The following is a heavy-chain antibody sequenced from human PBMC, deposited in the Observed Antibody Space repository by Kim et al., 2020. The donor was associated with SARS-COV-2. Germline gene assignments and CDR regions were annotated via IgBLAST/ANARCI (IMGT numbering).Heavy chain of an antibody. CDR3: ARDIRFRRVYYGMDV. J-gene: IGHJ6*02. Sequence: VSVKSQITINPDTSQNQFSLQLNSVTPEDTAVYYCARDIRFRRVYYGMDVWGQGTTVTVSS. D-gene: IGHD3-10*01. V-gene: IGHV6-1*01.